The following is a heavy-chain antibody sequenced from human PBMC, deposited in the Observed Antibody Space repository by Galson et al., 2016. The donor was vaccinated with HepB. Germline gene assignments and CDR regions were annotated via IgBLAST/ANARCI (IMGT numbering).Heavy chain of an antibody. CDR2: IHYDGST. D-gene: IGHD1-1*01. CDR1: GGSTRDYY. CDR3: ARDGMMQATGIDV. V-gene: IGHV4-59*13. J-gene: IGHJ6*03. Sequence: SETLSLTCTLSGGSTRDYYWSWIRQSPGKGLEWIGYIHYDGSTNYNSSFEGRVTISIDSSKTQLSLSLRSVTPADTAVYYCARDGMMQATGIDVWGKGTTV.